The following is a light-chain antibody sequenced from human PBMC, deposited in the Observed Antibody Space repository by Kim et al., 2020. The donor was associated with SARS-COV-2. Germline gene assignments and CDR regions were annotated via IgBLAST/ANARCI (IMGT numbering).Light chain of an antibody. Sequence: SSVLTQDPAVSVALGQTVRITCQGDSLRSYYASWYQQKPGQAPVLVIYGKNNRPSGIPDRFSGSSSGNTASLTITGAQAEDEADYYCNSRDSSGNLVVFGGGTQLTVL. J-gene: IGLJ2*01. CDR3: NSRDSSGNLVV. CDR2: GKN. V-gene: IGLV3-19*01. CDR1: SLRSYY.